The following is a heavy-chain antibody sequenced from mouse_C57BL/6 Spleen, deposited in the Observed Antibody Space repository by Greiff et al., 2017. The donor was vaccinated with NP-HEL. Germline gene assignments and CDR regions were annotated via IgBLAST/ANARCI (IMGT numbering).Heavy chain of an antibody. D-gene: IGHD1-1*01. V-gene: IGHV3-6*01. Sequence: VQLQQSGPGLVKPSQSLSLTCSVTGYSITSGYYWNWIRQFPGNKLEWMGYISYDGSNNYNPSLKNRISITRDTSKNQFFLKLNSVTTEDTATYYCARDSIYYYGSSLYYFDYWGQGTTLTVSS. CDR2: ISYDGSN. CDR1: GYSITSGYY. J-gene: IGHJ2*01. CDR3: ARDSIYYYGSSLYYFDY.